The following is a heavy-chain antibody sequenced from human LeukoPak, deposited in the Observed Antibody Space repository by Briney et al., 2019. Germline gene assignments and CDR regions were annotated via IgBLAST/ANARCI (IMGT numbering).Heavy chain of an antibody. CDR1: GFTFSSYG. Sequence: EGSLRLSCAASGFTFSSYGMHWVRQAPGKGLEWVAFIRYDGSNKYYADSVKGRFTISRDNSKNTLYLQMNSLRAEDTAVYYCAKDRGVRITIFGVVTNWFDPWGQGTLVTVSS. J-gene: IGHJ5*02. V-gene: IGHV3-30*02. CDR3: AKDRGVRITIFGVVTNWFDP. CDR2: IRYDGSNK. D-gene: IGHD3-3*01.